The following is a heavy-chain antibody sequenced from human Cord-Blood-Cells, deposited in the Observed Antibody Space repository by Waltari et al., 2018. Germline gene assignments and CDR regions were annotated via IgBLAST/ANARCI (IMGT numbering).Heavy chain of an antibody. CDR3: ARGSPYDILTGYFDY. Sequence: EVQLVESGGGLVQPGGSLRLSCAASGFTFSSYEMTWVGQAPGKGLEWVSYISSSGSTIYYADSVKGRFTISRDNAKNSLYLQMNSLRAEDTAVYYCARGSPYDILTGYFDYWGQGTLVTVSS. V-gene: IGHV3-48*03. CDR1: GFTFSSYE. J-gene: IGHJ4*02. CDR2: ISSSGSTI. D-gene: IGHD3-9*01.